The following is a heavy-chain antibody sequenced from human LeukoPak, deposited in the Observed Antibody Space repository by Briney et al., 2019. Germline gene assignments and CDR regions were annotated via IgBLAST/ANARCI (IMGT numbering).Heavy chain of an antibody. V-gene: IGHV3-11*04. CDR3: ARDLTGGSMVPYYFDY. CDR1: GFTFSDYY. D-gene: IGHD3-10*01. CDR2: ISSSGSTI. J-gene: IGHJ4*02. Sequence: GGFLRLSCAASGFTFSDYYMSWIRQAPGKGLEWVSYISSSGSTIYYADSVKGRFTISRDNAKNSLYLQMNSLRAEDTAVYYCARDLTGGSMVPYYFDYWGQGTLVTVSS.